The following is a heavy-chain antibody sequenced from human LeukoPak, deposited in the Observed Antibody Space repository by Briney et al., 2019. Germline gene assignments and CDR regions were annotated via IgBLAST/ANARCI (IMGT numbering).Heavy chain of an antibody. CDR3: ARERASYYYGSGSYLDY. CDR2: ISSSSRYI. V-gene: IGHV3-21*01. Sequence: PGGSLRLSCAASGFTFSSYSMNWVRQAPGKGLEWVSSISSSSRYIYYADSVKGRFTISRDNAKNSLYLQMNSLRAEDTAVYYCARERASYYYGSGSYLDYWGQGTLVTVSS. D-gene: IGHD3-10*01. J-gene: IGHJ4*02. CDR1: GFTFSSYS.